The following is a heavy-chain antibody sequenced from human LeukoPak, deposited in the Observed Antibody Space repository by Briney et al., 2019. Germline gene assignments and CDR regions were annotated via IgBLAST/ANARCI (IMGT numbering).Heavy chain of an antibody. J-gene: IGHJ1*01. D-gene: IGHD2-8*01. CDR3: ARARVMVYAIPPPYLQH. V-gene: IGHV4-34*01. CDR1: GGSFSGYY. Sequence: PSETLSLTCAVYGGSFSGYYWSWIRQPPGKGLEWIGEINHSGSTNYNPSLKSRVTISVDTSKNQFSLKLSSVTAADTAVYYCARARVMVYAIPPPYLQHWGQGTLVTVSS. CDR2: INHSGST.